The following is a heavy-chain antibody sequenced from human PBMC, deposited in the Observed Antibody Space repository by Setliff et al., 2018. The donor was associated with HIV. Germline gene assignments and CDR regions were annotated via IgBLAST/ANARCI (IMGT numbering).Heavy chain of an antibody. CDR3: ARDPRIAVARDYYYYYMDV. CDR2: INPNSGGT. CDR1: GYTFTGYY. Sequence: ASVKVSCKASGYTFTGYYMHWVRQAPGQGLEWMGWINPNSGGTNYAQMFQGRVTMTRDTSITTAYMEVSRLTSDDTAVYYCARDPRIAVARDYYYYYMDVWGKGTTVTVSS. V-gene: IGHV1-2*02. D-gene: IGHD6-19*01. J-gene: IGHJ6*03.